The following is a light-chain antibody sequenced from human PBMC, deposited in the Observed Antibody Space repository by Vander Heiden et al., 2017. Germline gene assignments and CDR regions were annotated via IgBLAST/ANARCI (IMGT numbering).Light chain of an antibody. V-gene: IGLV8-61*01. CDR1: SGSVSTSYY. Sequence: QTVVTQEPSLSVSPGGTVTLTCGLSSGSVSTSYYPSWYQQNPGKDPRTRSFSTNTRSSGVPDRVSGSILGKKDVPNTTGAQADDEAYDYCAPYMGRGMGVFGGGTKMTVL. CDR3: APYMGRGMGV. CDR2: STN. J-gene: IGLJ3*02.